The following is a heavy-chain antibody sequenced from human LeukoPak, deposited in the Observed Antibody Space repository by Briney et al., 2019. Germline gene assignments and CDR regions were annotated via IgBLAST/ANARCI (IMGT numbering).Heavy chain of an antibody. CDR3: ARRMVRGVIGFDY. V-gene: IGHV4-39*01. CDR1: GGSISSYY. Sequence: SETLSLTCTVSGGSISSYYWGWIRQPPGKGLEWIGSIYYSGSTYYNPSLKSRVTISVDTSKNQFSLKLSSVTAADTAVYYCARRMVRGVIGFDYWGQGTLVTVSS. CDR2: IYYSGST. J-gene: IGHJ4*02. D-gene: IGHD3-10*01.